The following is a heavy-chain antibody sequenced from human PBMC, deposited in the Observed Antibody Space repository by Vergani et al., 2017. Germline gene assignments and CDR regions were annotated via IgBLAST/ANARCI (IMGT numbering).Heavy chain of an antibody. D-gene: IGHD5-12*01. CDR3: ARDIVATLVYYYYGMDV. CDR1: GFTFSSYG. Sequence: VQLVESGGGVVQPGRSLRLSCAASGFTFSSYGMHWVRQAPGKGLEWVANIKQDGSEKYYVDSVKGRFTISRDNAKNSLYLQMNSLRAEDTAVYYCARDIVATLVYYYYGMDVWGQGTTVTVSS. J-gene: IGHJ6*02. V-gene: IGHV3-7*01. CDR2: IKQDGSEK.